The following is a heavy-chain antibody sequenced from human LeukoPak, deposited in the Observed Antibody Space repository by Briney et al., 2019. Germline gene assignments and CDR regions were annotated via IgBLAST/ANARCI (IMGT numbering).Heavy chain of an antibody. CDR2: INHSGST. J-gene: IGHJ4*02. Sequence: SETLSLTCAVYGGSFSGYYWSWIRQPPGKGLEWIGEINHSGSTNYNPSLKSRVTISVDTSKSQFPLKLSSVTAADTAVYYCARGPAQASFDYWGQGTLVTVSS. CDR3: ARGPAQASFDY. CDR1: GGSFSGYY. V-gene: IGHV4-34*01.